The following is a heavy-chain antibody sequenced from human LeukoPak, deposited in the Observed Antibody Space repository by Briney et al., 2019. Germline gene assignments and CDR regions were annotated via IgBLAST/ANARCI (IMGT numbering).Heavy chain of an antibody. Sequence: AGGSLRLSCAASGFTFSTYAMSWVRQAPGKGLEWVSTISDSGGSTYYADSVKGRFTVSRDNSKNTLYVQMNRLRAEDTAVYYCAKDLGVAGMENFDHWGQGTLVTVSS. J-gene: IGHJ4*02. CDR3: AKDLGVAGMENFDH. D-gene: IGHD6-19*01. CDR1: GFTFSTYA. V-gene: IGHV3-23*01. CDR2: ISDSGGST.